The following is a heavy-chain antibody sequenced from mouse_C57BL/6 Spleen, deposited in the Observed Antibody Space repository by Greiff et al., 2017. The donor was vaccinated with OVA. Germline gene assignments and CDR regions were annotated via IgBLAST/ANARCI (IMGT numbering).Heavy chain of an antibody. D-gene: IGHD2-3*01. V-gene: IGHV1-26*01. CDR3: ARSDDGYYAGYAMDY. CDR1: GYTFTDYY. J-gene: IGHJ4*01. Sequence: EVQLQQSGPELVKPGASVKISCKASGYTFTDYYMNWVKQSHGKSLEWIGDINPNYGGTSYNQKFKGKATLTVDKSSSTAYMELRSLTSEDSAVYYCARSDDGYYAGYAMDYWGQGTSVTVSS. CDR2: INPNYGGT.